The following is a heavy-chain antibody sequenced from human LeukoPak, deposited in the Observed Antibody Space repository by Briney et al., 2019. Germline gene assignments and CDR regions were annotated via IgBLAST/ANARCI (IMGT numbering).Heavy chain of an antibody. Sequence: GGSLRLSCAASGFTFSSYGMHWVRQAPGKELEWVAFIRYDGSNKYYADSVKGRFTISRDNSKNTLYLQMNSLRAEDTAVYYCAKDYYDSNAFDIWGQGTMVTVSS. J-gene: IGHJ3*02. CDR1: GFTFSSYG. D-gene: IGHD3-22*01. V-gene: IGHV3-30*02. CDR2: IRYDGSNK. CDR3: AKDYYDSNAFDI.